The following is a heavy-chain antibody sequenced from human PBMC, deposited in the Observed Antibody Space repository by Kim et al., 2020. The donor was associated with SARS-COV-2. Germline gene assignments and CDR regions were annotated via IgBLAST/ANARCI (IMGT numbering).Heavy chain of an antibody. CDR2: ISYDGSNK. CDR1: GFTFSSYG. V-gene: IGHV3-33*05. CDR3: AREMVVVAAWGGMDV. Sequence: GGSLRLSCAASGFTFSSYGMHWVRQAPGKGLEWVAVISYDGSNKYYADSVKGRLTISRDNSKNTLYLQMNSLRAEDTAVYYCAREMVVVAAWGGMDVWGQGTTVTVSS. J-gene: IGHJ6*02. D-gene: IGHD2-15*01.